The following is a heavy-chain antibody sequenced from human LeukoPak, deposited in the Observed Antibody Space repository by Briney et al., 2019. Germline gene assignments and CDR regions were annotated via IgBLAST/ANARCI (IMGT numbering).Heavy chain of an antibody. D-gene: IGHD6-19*01. V-gene: IGHV3-23*01. J-gene: IGHJ4*02. CDR2: ISGSGGST. CDR3: ANSMRIAVARDFDY. CDR1: GITFSSYA. Sequence: GGSLRLSCAASGITFSSYAMSWVRQAPGKGLEWVSAISGSGGSTYYADSVKGRFTISRDNSKNTLYLQMNSLRAEDTAVYYCANSMRIAVARDFDYWGQGTLVTVSS.